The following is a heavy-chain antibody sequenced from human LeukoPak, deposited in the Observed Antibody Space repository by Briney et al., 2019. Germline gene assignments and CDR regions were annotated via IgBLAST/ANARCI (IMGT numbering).Heavy chain of an antibody. J-gene: IGHJ4*01. Sequence: ASVKVSCKASGYRFISNYIQWVRRAPGLGPEWMGWMHPGNGNTRYAEKFQGRVTMTRDTSINTAYMDLSSLRSDDTAVYYCAREGSYCVGGDCYSFDFWGHGTLITVSS. CDR1: GYRFISNY. V-gene: IGHV1-2*02. CDR2: MHPGNGNT. D-gene: IGHD2-21*02. CDR3: AREGSYCVGGDCYSFDF.